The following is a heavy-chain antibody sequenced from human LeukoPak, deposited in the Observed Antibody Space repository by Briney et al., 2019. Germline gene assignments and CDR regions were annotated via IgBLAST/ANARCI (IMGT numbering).Heavy chain of an antibody. Sequence: SETLSLTCTVSGGSISSYYWSWIRQPPGKGLEWIGYIYYSWSTNYNPSLKSRVTISVDTSKNQFSLKLSSVTAADTAVYYCARESDTAMDFDYWGQGTLVTVSS. CDR3: ARESDTAMDFDY. CDR1: GGSISSYY. J-gene: IGHJ4*02. V-gene: IGHV4-59*01. D-gene: IGHD5-18*01. CDR2: IYYSWST.